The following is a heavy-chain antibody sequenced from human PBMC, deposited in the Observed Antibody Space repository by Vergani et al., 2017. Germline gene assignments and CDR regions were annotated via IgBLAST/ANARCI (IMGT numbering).Heavy chain of an antibody. CDR3: ARVDTQVPATSHFYYMDV. CDR1: GGSISSGDHC. J-gene: IGHJ6*03. CDR2: IFYSGTT. D-gene: IGHD6-25*01. Sequence: QLQLQESDPGVVKPSQTLSLTCAVSGGSISSGDHCWTWIRQRPGKGLEWIGYIFYSGTTYDNPSLRSRLTISVETSQNQFSLKLRSVTAADTAVYYCARVDTQVPATSHFYYMDVWGKGTTVVVSS. V-gene: IGHV4-31*11.